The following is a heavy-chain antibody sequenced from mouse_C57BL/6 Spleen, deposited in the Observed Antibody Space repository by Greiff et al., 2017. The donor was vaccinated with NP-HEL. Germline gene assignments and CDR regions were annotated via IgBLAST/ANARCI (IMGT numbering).Heavy chain of an antibody. CDR2: IYPGGGYT. V-gene: IGHV1-63*01. D-gene: IGHD2-4*01. J-gene: IGHJ1*03. Sequence: QVQLQQSGAELVRPGTSVKMSCKASGYTFTNYWIGWAKQRPGHGLEWIGDIYPGGGYTNYNEKFKGKATLTADKSSSTAYMQFSSLTSEDSAIYYCARGGYDYDETYWYFDVWGTGTTVTVSS. CDR1: GYTFTNYW. CDR3: ARGGYDYDETYWYFDV.